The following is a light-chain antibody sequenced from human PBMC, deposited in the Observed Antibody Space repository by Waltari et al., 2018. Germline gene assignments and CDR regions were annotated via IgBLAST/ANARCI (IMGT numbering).Light chain of an antibody. CDR2: TLS. CDR3: MQRIEFPRT. V-gene: IGKV2-40*01. CDR1: PSLLPSADGNTY. Sequence: DIVLTQTPLSLPVTPGEPASISGWSSPSLLPSADGNTYLDWYVQKPGQSPQLLLYTLSYRASGVPDRFSGSGSGTYFTLKISRVEAEDVGVYYCMQRIEFPRTFGQGTRLEIK. J-gene: IGKJ5*01.